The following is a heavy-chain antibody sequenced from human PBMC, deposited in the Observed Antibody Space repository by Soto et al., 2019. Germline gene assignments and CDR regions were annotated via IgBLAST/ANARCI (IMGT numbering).Heavy chain of an antibody. CDR3: ARGVDTAMVGRFDY. Sequence: QVQLQESGPGLVKPSETLSLTCTVSGDSVSSGSYYWSWIRQPPGKGLEWIGYIHYSGSYNHNPSLKSRVTISVDTSKNQLSLKLSSVTTADTAVYYCARGVDTAMVGRFDYWGQGTLVTVSS. J-gene: IGHJ4*02. V-gene: IGHV4-61*01. D-gene: IGHD5-18*01. CDR1: GDSVSSGSYY. CDR2: IHYSGSY.